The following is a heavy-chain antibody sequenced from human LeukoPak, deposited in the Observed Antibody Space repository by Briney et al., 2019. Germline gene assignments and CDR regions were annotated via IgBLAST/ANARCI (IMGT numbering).Heavy chain of an antibody. J-gene: IGHJ4*02. CDR1: GGSISSSSYY. Sequence: SETLSLTCTVSGGSISSSSYYWGWIRQPPGKGLEWIGSIYYSGSTYYNPSLKSRVTISVDTSKNQFSLRLSSVTAADTAVYYCARDVISSSGYTDYWGQGTLVTVSS. CDR3: ARDVISSSGYTDY. CDR2: IYYSGST. V-gene: IGHV4-39*02. D-gene: IGHD3-22*01.